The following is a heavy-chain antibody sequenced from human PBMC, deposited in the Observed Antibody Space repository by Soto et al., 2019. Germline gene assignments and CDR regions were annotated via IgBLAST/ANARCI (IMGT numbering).Heavy chain of an antibody. CDR1: DFAFSNYG. CDR2: RWEEGTNK. D-gene: IGHD2-15*01. CDR3: VRCRSCRGGSCCPYLDFYGDNEGFDY. J-gene: IGHJ4*02. Sequence: QVQLVESGGGVVQPGRSLRLSCVASDFAFSNYGMYWVRQAPGTGLEWVALRWEEGTNKYYGDSVKGRFTVSRDNSKKSLYLQMNNLRADDTGVYYCVRCRSCRGGSCCPYLDFYGDNEGFDYLIQGTLITVSS. V-gene: IGHV3-33*01.